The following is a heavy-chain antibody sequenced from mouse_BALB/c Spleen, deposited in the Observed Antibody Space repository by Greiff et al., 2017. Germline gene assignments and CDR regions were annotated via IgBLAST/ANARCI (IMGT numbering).Heavy chain of an antibody. CDR3: ARGGWSTGAMDY. CDR2: IDPSDSYT. J-gene: IGHJ4*01. Sequence: QVQLQQPGAELVKPGASVKLSCKASGYTFTSYWMHWVKQRPGQGLEWIGEIDPSDSYTNYNQKFKGKATLTVDKSSSTAYMQLSSLTSENSAVYFCARGGWSTGAMDYWGQGTSVTVSS. D-gene: IGHD2-1*01. CDR1: GYTFTSYW. V-gene: IGHV1-69*02.